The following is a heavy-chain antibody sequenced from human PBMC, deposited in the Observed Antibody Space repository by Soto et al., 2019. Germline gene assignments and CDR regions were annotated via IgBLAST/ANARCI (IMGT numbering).Heavy chain of an antibody. CDR1: GYTFTSYG. D-gene: IGHD3-3*01. CDR2: ISAYNGNT. CDR3: ASSAYYDFWSGYPSPYYYYMDV. V-gene: IGHV1-18*01. Sequence: VASVKVSCKASGYTFTSYGISWVRQAPGQGLEWMGWISAYNGNTNYAQKLQGRVTMTTDTSTSTAYMELRSLRSDDTAVYYCASSAYYDFWSGYPSPYYYYMDVWGKGTTVTVSS. J-gene: IGHJ6*03.